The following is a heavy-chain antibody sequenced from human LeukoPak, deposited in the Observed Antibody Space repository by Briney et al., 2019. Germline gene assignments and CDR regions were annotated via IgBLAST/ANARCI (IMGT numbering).Heavy chain of an antibody. CDR1: GFTFSSYG. CDR3: ARDPYSSFDY. CDR2: IWYDGSKK. V-gene: IGHV3-33*01. J-gene: IGHJ4*02. Sequence: PGGSLRLSCAASGFTFSSYGFHWVRQAPGKGLEWVLVIWYDGSKKYYADSVKGRFTISRDNSRNTLYLQMNSLRAEDTAVYYCARDPYSSFDYWGQGALVTVSS. D-gene: IGHD5-18*01.